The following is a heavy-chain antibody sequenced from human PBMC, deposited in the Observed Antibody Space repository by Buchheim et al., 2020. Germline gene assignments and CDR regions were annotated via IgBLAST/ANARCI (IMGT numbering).Heavy chain of an antibody. V-gene: IGHV3-48*02. Sequence: EVQLVESGGGLVQPGGSLRLSCAASGFTFSGYTMNWVRQAPGKGPEWLAYISVSDSDIYYADSVRGRFTISRDHAKKSLYLQMNSLREEDTALYYCTRDFEYWGQGTL. CDR2: ISVSDSDI. J-gene: IGHJ4*02. CDR3: TRDFEY. CDR1: GFTFSGYT.